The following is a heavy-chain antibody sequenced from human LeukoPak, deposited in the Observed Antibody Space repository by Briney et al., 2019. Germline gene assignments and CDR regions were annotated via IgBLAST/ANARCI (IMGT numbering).Heavy chain of an antibody. V-gene: IGHV3-21*01. CDR2: ISSRSTYI. CDR3: ARFRFGYYDSSAPR. D-gene: IGHD3-22*01. CDR1: GFTFNNYS. J-gene: IGHJ4*02. Sequence: GGSQRLSCVASGFTFNNYSMNWVRQAPGKGLEWVSSISSRSTYIYYADSVKGRFTISRDNAKNSLYLQMNSLRAEDTAVYYCARFRFGYYDSSAPRWGQGTLVTVSS.